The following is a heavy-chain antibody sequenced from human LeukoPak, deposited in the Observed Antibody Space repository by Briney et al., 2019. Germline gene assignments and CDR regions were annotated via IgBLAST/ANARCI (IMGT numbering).Heavy chain of an antibody. Sequence: PGGSLRLSCAASGFTFSSYGMHWVRQAPGKGLEWVAVIWYDGSNKYYADSVKGRFTISRDNSKNTLYLQMNSLRAEDTAVYYCARGRRYCSSTSCYGYYGMDVWGQGTTVTVSS. J-gene: IGHJ6*02. D-gene: IGHD2-2*01. CDR2: IWYDGSNK. V-gene: IGHV3-33*01. CDR1: GFTFSSYG. CDR3: ARGRRYCSSTSCYGYYGMDV.